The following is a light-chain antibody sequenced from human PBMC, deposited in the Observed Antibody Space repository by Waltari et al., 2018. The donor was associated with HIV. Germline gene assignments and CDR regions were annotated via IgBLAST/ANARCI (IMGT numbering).Light chain of an antibody. J-gene: IGLJ2*01. V-gene: IGLV1-51*01. CDR3: GTWDSSLSAVV. CDR1: SSNLGNNY. Sequence: QSLLTQPPSVSAASGQKVTISCAGSSSNLGNNYVSWYQQLPGTAPKLLIYDNNKRPSGIPDRFSGSKSGTSATLGITGLQTGDEADYCCGTWDSSLSAVVFGGGTKVTVL. CDR2: DNN.